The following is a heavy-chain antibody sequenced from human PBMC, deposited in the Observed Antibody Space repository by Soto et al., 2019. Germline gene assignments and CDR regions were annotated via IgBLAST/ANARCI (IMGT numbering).Heavy chain of an antibody. CDR2: IKSKTDGGTT. CDR1: AFTFSNAW. CDR3: TTAPSLGYCSGGSCPTYYYGMDV. J-gene: IGHJ6*02. Sequence: EVQLVESGGGLVKPGGSLRLSCAASAFTFSNAWMKWVRQAPGKGLEWVGRIKSKTDGGTTDYAAPVKGRFTISRDDSKNTLYLQMNSLKTEDTAVYYCTTAPSLGYCSGGSCPTYYYGMDVWGQGTTVTVSS. V-gene: IGHV3-15*07. D-gene: IGHD2-15*01.